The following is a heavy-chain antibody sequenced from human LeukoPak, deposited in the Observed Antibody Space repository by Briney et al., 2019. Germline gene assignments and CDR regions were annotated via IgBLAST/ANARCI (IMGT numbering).Heavy chain of an antibody. V-gene: IGHV3-30*18. CDR2: ISYDGSNK. D-gene: IGHD4-17*01. CDR3: AKSSEGYGDYAAALDAFDI. J-gene: IGHJ3*02. Sequence: GGSLRLSCAASGFTFSSYGMHWVRQAPGKGLEWVAVISYDGSNKYYADSVKGRFTISRDNSKNTLYLQMNSLRAEDTAVYYCAKSSEGYGDYAAALDAFDIWGQGTMVTVSS. CDR1: GFTFSSYG.